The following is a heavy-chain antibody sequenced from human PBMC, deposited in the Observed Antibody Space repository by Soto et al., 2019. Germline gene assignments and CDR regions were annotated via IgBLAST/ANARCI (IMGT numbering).Heavy chain of an antibody. CDR3: ARDNYPVVVTAATEVGAFDM. CDR1: GGTFRTYT. J-gene: IGHJ3*02. Sequence: QVQLVQSGGEVKKPGSSVKVSCSVSGGTFRTYTFSWVRQAPGQGLEWMGSIIPLLGITNYAQKFQGRVTIIADKSTNTAYMELSSLTSEDTAIFYCARDNYPVVVTAATEVGAFDMWGQGTMVIVSS. V-gene: IGHV1-69*08. D-gene: IGHD2-15*01. CDR2: IIPLLGIT.